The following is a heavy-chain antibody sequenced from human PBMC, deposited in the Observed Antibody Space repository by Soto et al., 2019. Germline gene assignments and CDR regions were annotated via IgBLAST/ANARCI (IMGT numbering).Heavy chain of an antibody. J-gene: IGHJ6*03. V-gene: IGHV3-21*01. CDR2: ISSSSSYI. CDR1: GFTFSSYS. D-gene: IGHD3-3*01. CDR3: ARAERFLEWLPEDYYYXMDG. Sequence: PGGSLRLSCAASGFTFSSYSMNWVRQAPGKGLEWVSSISSSSSYIYYADSVRGRFTISRDNAKNSLYLQMNSLRAEDTAVYYCARAERFLEWLPEDYYYXMDGWGKGTTVTVSS.